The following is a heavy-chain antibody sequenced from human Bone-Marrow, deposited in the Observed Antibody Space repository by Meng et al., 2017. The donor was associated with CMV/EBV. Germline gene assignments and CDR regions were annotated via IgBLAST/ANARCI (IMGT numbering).Heavy chain of an antibody. Sequence: GGSLRLSCTVSGGSISSSSYYWGWIRQPPGKGLEWVGRIRSRANNYATAYAASVKGRFTISRDDSKNTAYLQMNSLKTEDTAVYYCTRGSSSGNYYGMDVWGQGTTVTVSS. J-gene: IGHJ6*02. D-gene: IGHD6-13*01. V-gene: IGHV3-73*01. CDR2: IRSRANNYAT. CDR1: GGSISSSS. CDR3: TRGSSSGNYYGMDV.